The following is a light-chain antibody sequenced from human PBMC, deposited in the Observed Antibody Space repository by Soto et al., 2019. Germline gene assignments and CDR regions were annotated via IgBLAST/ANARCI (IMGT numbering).Light chain of an antibody. CDR2: DIS. CDR1: TGAVTSNHH. Sequence: QAVVTQEPALTVSPGGTVTLTCGSSTGAVTSNHHPYWFQQKAGQAPRTLIYDISNKHSWTPARFSGSLLGDKAALTLSGAQPEDEAQYYCLLSYNAARVFGGGTKLTVL. J-gene: IGLJ2*01. CDR3: LLSYNAARV. V-gene: IGLV7-46*01.